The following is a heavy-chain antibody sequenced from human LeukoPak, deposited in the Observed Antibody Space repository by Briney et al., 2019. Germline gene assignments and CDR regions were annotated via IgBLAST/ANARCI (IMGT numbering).Heavy chain of an antibody. CDR3: ASGIAVTGPLDH. CDR1: GFTFSSYG. J-gene: IGHJ4*02. CDR2: IWYDGSNK. Sequence: GGSLRLSCAASGFTFSSYGMHWVRQAPGKGLEWVAVIWYDGSNKYYADSVKGRFTISRDNSKNTLYLQMNNLRVEDTAVYYCASGIAVTGPLDHWGQGTLVTVSS. D-gene: IGHD6-19*01. V-gene: IGHV3-33*01.